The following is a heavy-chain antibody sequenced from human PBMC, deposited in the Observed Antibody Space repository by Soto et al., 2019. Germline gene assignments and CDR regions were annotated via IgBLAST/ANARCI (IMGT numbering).Heavy chain of an antibody. D-gene: IGHD4-17*01. Sequence: GGSLRLSCAASGFTFSSYGMHWVRQAPGKGLEWVAVIWYDGSNKYYADSVKGRFTISRDNSKNTLYLQMNSLRAEDTAVYYCARDFLALYGDYDLNTGAFQHWGQGTLVTVSS. CDR2: IWYDGSNK. CDR1: GFTFSSYG. V-gene: IGHV3-33*01. J-gene: IGHJ1*01. CDR3: ARDFLALYGDYDLNTGAFQH.